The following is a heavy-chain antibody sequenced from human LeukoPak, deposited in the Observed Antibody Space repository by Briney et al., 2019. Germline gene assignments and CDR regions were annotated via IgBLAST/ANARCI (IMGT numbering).Heavy chain of an antibody. D-gene: IGHD3-22*01. V-gene: IGHV3-64*01. CDR2: ISSNGGST. J-gene: IGHJ4*02. CDR3: ARSLSTYYYDSSGYWD. Sequence: GGSLRLSCAASGFTFSSYAMHWVRQAPGKELEYVSAISSNGGSTYYANSVKGRFTISRDNSKNTLYLQMGSLRAEDMAVYYCARSLSTYYYDSSGYWDWGQGTLVTVSS. CDR1: GFTFSSYA.